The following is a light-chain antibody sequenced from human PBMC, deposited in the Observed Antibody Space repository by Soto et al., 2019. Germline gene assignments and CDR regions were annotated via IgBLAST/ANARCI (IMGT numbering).Light chain of an antibody. CDR1: QSVDSN. V-gene: IGKV3D-15*01. CDR2: GAS. J-gene: IGKJ4*01. Sequence: EIVMTQSPATLSMSPGDGATLSCRASQSVDSNLAWYQQKPGQTPRLLMYGASTRPTGIPARFSGSGSGTELTLTIISLQSEDSAVYYCQQYNDWPLTFGVGTKVEIK. CDR3: QQYNDWPLT.